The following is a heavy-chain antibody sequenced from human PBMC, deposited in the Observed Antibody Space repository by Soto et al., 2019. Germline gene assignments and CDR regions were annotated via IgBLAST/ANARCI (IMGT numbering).Heavy chain of an antibody. D-gene: IGHD3-10*01. Sequence: EVRLVESGGGLVQPGGSLRLSCAAFGFTVSSNYMPWVRLAPGKGLEWVSLVYSGGATHYAASVKGRFTISTHSSQNTLFLQMNSLRTEDTATYYCVRGRYGSEIHWGQGTKVTVSS. V-gene: IGHV3-53*04. CDR2: VYSGGAT. J-gene: IGHJ4*02. CDR1: GFTVSSNY. CDR3: VRGRYGSEIH.